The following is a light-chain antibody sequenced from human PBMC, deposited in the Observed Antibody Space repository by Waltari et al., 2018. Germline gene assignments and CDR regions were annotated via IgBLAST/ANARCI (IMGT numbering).Light chain of an antibody. CDR2: YAS. CDR3: QQYDDFPLT. V-gene: IGKV1-33*01. CDR1: QDISNN. J-gene: IGKJ4*01. Sequence: DIQMTQSPSPLSASVGDRVTITCQASQDISNNLNWYQQKPGKAPKLLISYASTLERGVPLRFSGSGSGTSFTFIISSLQPEDIAIYFCQQYDDFPLTFGGGTKIEIK.